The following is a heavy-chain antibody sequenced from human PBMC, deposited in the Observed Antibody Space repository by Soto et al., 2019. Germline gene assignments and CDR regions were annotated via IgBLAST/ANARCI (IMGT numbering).Heavy chain of an antibody. CDR2: VSGSGGTT. CDR3: AREGYDSSGYYALEDY. D-gene: IGHD3-22*01. Sequence: EVQLVESGGGLVQPGGSLRLSCAASGFTLGNFAMTWVRQSPGKGLEWVSAVSGSGGTTYYADSVKGRFTISRDNSKNTLYLQMNSLRAEDTAVYYCAREGYDSSGYYALEDYWGQGTLVTVSS. V-gene: IGHV3-23*04. CDR1: GFTLGNFA. J-gene: IGHJ4*02.